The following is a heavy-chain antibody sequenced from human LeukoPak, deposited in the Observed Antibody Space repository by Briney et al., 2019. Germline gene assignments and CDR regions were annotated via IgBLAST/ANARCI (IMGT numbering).Heavy chain of an antibody. J-gene: IGHJ4*02. V-gene: IGHV4-39*01. CDR3: ATIVNSNDWRR. D-gene: IGHD6-19*01. CDR1: GASISSSSYY. Sequence: ASETLSLTCTVSGASISSSSYYWGWIRQPPGKGLEWIGTIYYSGTNYNPSLKSRVSISVDTSKNQFSLKLSSVTAADTAVYYCATIVNSNDWRRGGQGTLVTVSS. CDR2: IYYSGT.